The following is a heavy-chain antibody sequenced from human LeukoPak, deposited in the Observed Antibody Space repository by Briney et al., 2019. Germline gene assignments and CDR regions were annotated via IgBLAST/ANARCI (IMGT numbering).Heavy chain of an antibody. D-gene: IGHD6-19*01. CDR2: IYYSGST. CDR3: ARDGSGWGIDY. Sequence: SQTLSLTCTVSGGSISSISYYWGWIRQPPGKGLEWIGSIYYSGSTYYNPSLKSRVTISVDTSKNQFSLKLSSVTAADTAVYYCARDGSGWGIDYWGQGTLVTVSS. V-gene: IGHV4-39*07. J-gene: IGHJ4*02. CDR1: GGSISSISYY.